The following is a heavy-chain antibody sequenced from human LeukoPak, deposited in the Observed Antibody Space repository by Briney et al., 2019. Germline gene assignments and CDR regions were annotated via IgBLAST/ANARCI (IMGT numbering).Heavy chain of an antibody. CDR3: EKDRDSSGWCRGYDAFDI. CDR1: GFPFDDYA. D-gene: IGHD6-19*01. CDR2: ISWNSGSI. V-gene: IGHV3-9*03. J-gene: IGHJ3*02. Sequence: SLRLSCAASGFPFDDYAMHWVRPAPGKGLAWVSGISWNSGSIGYADSVKGRLTISRDNAKNSLYLQMNSLRAEDMALYYCEKDRDSSGWCRGYDAFDIWGQGTMVTVSS.